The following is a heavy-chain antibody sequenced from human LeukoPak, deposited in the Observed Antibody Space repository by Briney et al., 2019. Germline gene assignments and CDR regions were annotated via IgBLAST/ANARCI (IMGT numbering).Heavy chain of an antibody. CDR2: ISWNSGSI. V-gene: IGHV3-9*01. CDR1: GFTFDDYA. J-gene: IGHJ3*02. CDR3: AKDIKSPVAAGAFDI. Sequence: GRSLRLSCAASGFTFDDYAMHWVQQAPGKGLEWVSGISWNSGSIGYADSVKGRFTISRDNAKNSLYLQMNSLRAEDTALYYCAKDIKSPVAAGAFDIWGQGTMVTVSS. D-gene: IGHD6-19*01.